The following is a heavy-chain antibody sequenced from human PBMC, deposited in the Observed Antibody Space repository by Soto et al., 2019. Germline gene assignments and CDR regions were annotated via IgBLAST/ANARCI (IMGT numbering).Heavy chain of an antibody. CDR2: ISSSSSYI. Sequence: GGSLRLSCAAPGFTFSSYSMNWVRQAPGKGLEWVSSISSSSSYIYYADSVKGRFTISRDNAKNSLYLQMNSLRAEDTAVYYCAKTDCSGGSCKVGASYFDYWGQGTLVTVSS. CDR1: GFTFSSYS. CDR3: AKTDCSGGSCKVGASYFDY. D-gene: IGHD2-15*01. V-gene: IGHV3-21*01. J-gene: IGHJ4*02.